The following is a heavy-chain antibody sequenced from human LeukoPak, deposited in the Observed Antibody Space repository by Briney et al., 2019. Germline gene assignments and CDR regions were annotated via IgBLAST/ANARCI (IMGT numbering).Heavy chain of an antibody. CDR3: ARDRDSSGWHAADY. Sequence: AAVKVSCKASGYTFRSYDITWVRQAPGQGLEWMGWISPNNGNTNYAQKFQGRVTMTTDTPTSTAYMEMRSLRSDDTAVYYCARDRDSSGWHAADYWGQGPLVTVSS. D-gene: IGHD6-19*01. CDR2: ISPNNGNT. J-gene: IGHJ4*02. CDR1: GYTFRSYD. V-gene: IGHV1-18*01.